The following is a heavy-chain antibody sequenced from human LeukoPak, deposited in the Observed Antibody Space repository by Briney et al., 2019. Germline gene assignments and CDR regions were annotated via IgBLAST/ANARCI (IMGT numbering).Heavy chain of an antibody. CDR2: INPNSGGT. Sequence: ASVKVSCKASGYTFTGYYTHWVRQAPGQGLEWMGWINPNSGGTSYAQTFQGRATMTRDTPTSTAYMELSRLRSDDTAVYHCARAVVTALGTWFDPWGQGTLVTVSS. CDR3: ARAVVTALGTWFDP. CDR1: GYTFTGYY. J-gene: IGHJ5*02. V-gene: IGHV1-2*02. D-gene: IGHD2-21*02.